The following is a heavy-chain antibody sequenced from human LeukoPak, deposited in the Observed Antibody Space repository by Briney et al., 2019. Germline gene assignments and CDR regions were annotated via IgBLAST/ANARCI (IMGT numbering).Heavy chain of an antibody. Sequence: SETLSLTCTVSGGSISSGGYYWSWNRQHPGKGLEWIGYIYYSGSTYYNPSLKSRVTISVDTSKNQFSLKLSSVTAADTAVYYCARVTGSGSYSIDYWGQGTLVTVSS. J-gene: IGHJ4*02. CDR1: GGSISSGGYY. CDR2: IYYSGST. V-gene: IGHV4-31*03. D-gene: IGHD3-10*01. CDR3: ARVTGSGSYSIDY.